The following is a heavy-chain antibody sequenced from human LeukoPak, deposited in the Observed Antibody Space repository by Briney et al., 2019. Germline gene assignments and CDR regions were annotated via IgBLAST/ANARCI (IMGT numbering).Heavy chain of an antibody. CDR2: ISSSSSYI. J-gene: IGHJ3*02. Sequence: GGSLRLSCAASGFTFSSYSMNWVRQAPGKGLEWVSSISSSSSYIYYADSVKGRFTISRDNAKNSLYLQMNSLRAEDTAVYYCARVRMGELDAFDIWGQGTMVTVSS. CDR1: GFTFSSYS. CDR3: ARVRMGELDAFDI. D-gene: IGHD1-26*01. V-gene: IGHV3-21*01.